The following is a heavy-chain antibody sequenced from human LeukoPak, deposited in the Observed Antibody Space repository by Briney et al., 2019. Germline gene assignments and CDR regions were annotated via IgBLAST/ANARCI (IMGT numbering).Heavy chain of an antibody. CDR1: GDSISSSNYY. CDR2: IDYSGSS. D-gene: IGHD4-17*01. J-gene: IGHJ4*02. V-gene: IGHV4-39*07. CDR3: ARGGDYGDLRYFDY. Sequence: SETLSLTCTVSGDSISSSNYYWGWIRQPPGKGLEWIGSIDYSGSSYYNPSLKSRVTFSVDTSKNQFSLKLNSVTAADTAVYYCARGGDYGDLRYFDYWGQGTLVTVSS.